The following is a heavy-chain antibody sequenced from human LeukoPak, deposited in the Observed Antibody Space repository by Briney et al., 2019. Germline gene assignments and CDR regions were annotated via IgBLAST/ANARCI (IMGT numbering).Heavy chain of an antibody. CDR3: ARRSWYYYDSSGHFDY. Sequence: SETLSLTCTVSGGSISSYYWSWIRQPAGKGLEWVGRIYTGGITNYNPSLKSRVTISVDTSKNQFSLKLSSVTAADTAVYYCARRSWYYYDSSGHFDYWGQGTLVTVSS. D-gene: IGHD3-22*01. V-gene: IGHV4-4*07. J-gene: IGHJ4*02. CDR2: IYTGGIT. CDR1: GGSISSYY.